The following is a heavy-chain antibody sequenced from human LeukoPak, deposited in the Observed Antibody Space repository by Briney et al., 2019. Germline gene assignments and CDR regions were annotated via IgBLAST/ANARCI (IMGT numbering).Heavy chain of an antibody. Sequence: SETLSLTCTVSGGSISSGGYYWSWIRQHPGKGLEWIGYIYYSGSTYYNPSLKSRVTISVDTSKNQFSLKLSSVTAADTAMYYCAREQQLGNYGMDVWGQGTTVTVSS. CDR2: IYYSGST. V-gene: IGHV4-31*03. J-gene: IGHJ6*02. CDR3: AREQQLGNYGMDV. CDR1: GGSISSGGYY. D-gene: IGHD6-13*01.